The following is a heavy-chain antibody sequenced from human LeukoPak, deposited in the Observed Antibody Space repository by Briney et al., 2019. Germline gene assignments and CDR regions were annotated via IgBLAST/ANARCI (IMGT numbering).Heavy chain of an antibody. CDR2: IKSKTDGGTT. CDR1: GFTFSNYW. CDR3: TTVGYCSGGSCYGDAFDI. J-gene: IGHJ3*02. Sequence: GGSLRLSCAASGFTFSNYWMSWVRQAPGKGLEWVGRIKSKTDGGTTDYAAPVKGRFTISRDDSKNTLYLQMNSLKTEDTAVYYCTTVGYCSGGSCYGDAFDIWGQGTMVTVSS. D-gene: IGHD2-15*01. V-gene: IGHV3-15*01.